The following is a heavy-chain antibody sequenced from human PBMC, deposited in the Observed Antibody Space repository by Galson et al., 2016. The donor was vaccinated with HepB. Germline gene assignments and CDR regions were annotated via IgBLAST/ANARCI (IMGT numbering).Heavy chain of an antibody. J-gene: IGHJ4*02. CDR3: AIIADRPY. D-gene: IGHD6-6*01. CDR2: INPKGGSA. V-gene: IGHV1-46*01. Sequence: SVKVSCKASGYTFTSYYIYWVRQAPGQGLEWMGIINPKGGSASYAHKFQGGVTMTRDTSTSTVYMELSSLRSDDTAVYYCAIIADRPYWGQGTLVTVSS. CDR1: GYTFTSYY.